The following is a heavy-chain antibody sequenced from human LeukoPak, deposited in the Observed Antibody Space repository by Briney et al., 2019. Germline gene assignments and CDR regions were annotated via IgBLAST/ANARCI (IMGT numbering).Heavy chain of an antibody. CDR2: IWYDGSNK. J-gene: IGHJ4*02. CDR3: ARDIGSRGKNYFDY. D-gene: IGHD3-16*01. V-gene: IGHV3-33*01. Sequence: GGSLRLSCAASGFTFSSYGMHWVRQAPGKGLEWVAVIWYDGSNKYYADSVKGRFTISRDNSKNTLYLQMNSLRAEDTAVYYCARDIGSRGKNYFDYWGQGTLVTVSS. CDR1: GFTFSSYG.